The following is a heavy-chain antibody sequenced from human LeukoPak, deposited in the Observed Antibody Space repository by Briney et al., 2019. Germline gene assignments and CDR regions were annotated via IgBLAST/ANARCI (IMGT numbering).Heavy chain of an antibody. CDR2: IYYSGST. Sequence: SSETLSLTCTVSGGSISSSSYYWGWIRQPPGKGLEWIGSIYYSGSTYYNPSLKSRVIISVDTSKNQFSLKLSSVTAADTAVYYCARVMVGATHWFDPWGQGTLVTVSS. V-gene: IGHV4-39*07. D-gene: IGHD1-26*01. J-gene: IGHJ5*02. CDR1: GGSISSSSYY. CDR3: ARVMVGATHWFDP.